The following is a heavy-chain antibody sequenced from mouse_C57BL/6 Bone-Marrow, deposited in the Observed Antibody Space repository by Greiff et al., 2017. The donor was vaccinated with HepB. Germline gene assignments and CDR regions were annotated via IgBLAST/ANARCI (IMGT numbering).Heavy chain of an antibody. CDR1: GFTFSDYY. CDR2: ISNGGGST. V-gene: IGHV5-12*01. Sequence: EVNVVESGGGLVQPGGSLKLSCAASGFTFSDYYMYWVRQTPEKRLEWVAYISNGGGSTYYPDTVKGRFTISRDNAKNTLYLQMSRLKSEDTAMYYCARHPAYWGQGTLVTVSA. J-gene: IGHJ3*01. CDR3: ARHPAY.